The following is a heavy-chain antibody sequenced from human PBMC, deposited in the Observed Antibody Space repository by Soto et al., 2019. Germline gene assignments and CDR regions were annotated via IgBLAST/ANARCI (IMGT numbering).Heavy chain of an antibody. CDR1: GYTFTSYG. Sequence: ASVKVSCKASGYTFTSYGISWVRQAPGQGLEWMGWISAYNGNTNYAQKLQGRVTMTTDTSTSTAYMELRSLRSDDTSVYYCASGDSSGWYAAFDIWGQGTMVTVSS. D-gene: IGHD6-19*01. J-gene: IGHJ3*02. V-gene: IGHV1-18*01. CDR2: ISAYNGNT. CDR3: ASGDSSGWYAAFDI.